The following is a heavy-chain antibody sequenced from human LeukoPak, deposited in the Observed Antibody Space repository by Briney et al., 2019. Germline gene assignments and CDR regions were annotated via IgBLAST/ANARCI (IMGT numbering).Heavy chain of an antibody. CDR1: GFTFSSYS. D-gene: IGHD3-9*01. CDR2: ISSSSSYI. Sequence: GGSLRLSCAASGFTFSSYSMNWVRQAPGKGLEWVSSISSSSSYIYYADSVKGRFTISRDNAKNSLYLQMNSLRAEDTAVYYCARGIRLLRYFDWPLYYFDYWGQGTLVTVSS. J-gene: IGHJ4*02. V-gene: IGHV3-21*01. CDR3: ARGIRLLRYFDWPLYYFDY.